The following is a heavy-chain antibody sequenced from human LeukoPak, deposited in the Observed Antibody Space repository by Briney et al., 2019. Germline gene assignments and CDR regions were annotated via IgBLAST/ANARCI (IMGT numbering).Heavy chain of an antibody. CDR2: IYTSGNT. Sequence: SETLSLTCTVSGGSMSSGSYYWSWIRQPAGKGLEWIGHIYTSGNTKFNPSLKSRVTMSVDTSKNQFSLRLSSVTAADTAVYYCATVGGGSFVFWGQGPLVTVSS. CDR3: ATVGGGSFVF. J-gene: IGHJ4*02. D-gene: IGHD3-16*01. V-gene: IGHV4-61*09. CDR1: GGSMSSGSYY.